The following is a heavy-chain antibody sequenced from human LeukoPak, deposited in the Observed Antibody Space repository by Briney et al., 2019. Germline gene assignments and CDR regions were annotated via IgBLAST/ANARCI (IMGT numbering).Heavy chain of an antibody. J-gene: IGHJ4*02. CDR2: IHYSGTT. V-gene: IGHV4-59*01. CDR3: ARFGTSSSRFFDQ. CDR1: GGSISAYY. Sequence: SETLSLTCTVSGGSISAYYWSWIRQPPGKGLEWIGYIHYSGTTNYYPSLKSRVTIALDTSKNQFSLKLSSVTAADTAVYYCARFGTSSSRFFDQWGQGTLVTVSS. D-gene: IGHD6-6*01.